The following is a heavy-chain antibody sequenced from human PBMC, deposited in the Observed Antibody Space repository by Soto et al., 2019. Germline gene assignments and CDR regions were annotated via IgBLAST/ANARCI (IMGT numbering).Heavy chain of an antibody. CDR3: ARDASGGGSGWFVH. CDR2: INPNSGGT. Sequence: GASVKVSCKASGYTFTGYYMHWVRQAPGQGLEWMGWINPNSGGTNYAQKFQGWVTMTRDTSISTAYMELSRLRSDDTAVYYCARDASGGGSGWFVHWGQGTLVTVSS. D-gene: IGHD6-19*01. J-gene: IGHJ5*02. V-gene: IGHV1-2*04. CDR1: GYTFTGYY.